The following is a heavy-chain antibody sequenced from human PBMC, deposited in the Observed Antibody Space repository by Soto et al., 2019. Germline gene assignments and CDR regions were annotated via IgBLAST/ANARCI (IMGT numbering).Heavy chain of an antibody. CDR1: GGYISSSSYN. CDR3: ATFPGNVFDT. J-gene: IGHJ3*02. Sequence: SETLSLTCSVSGGYISSSSYNWDRLRPPPGKGLEWIGTTYYNGDTDCNPYLKGRDPITLHASDYPFSRMLSFVTAEDLSIYYCATFPGNVFDTWGQGTSVTV. CDR2: TYYNGDT. V-gene: IGHV4-39*01.